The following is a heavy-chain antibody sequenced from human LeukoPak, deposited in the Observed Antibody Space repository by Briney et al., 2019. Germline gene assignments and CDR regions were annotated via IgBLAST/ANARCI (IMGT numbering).Heavy chain of an antibody. CDR1: GFTFRSYS. J-gene: IGHJ4*02. Sequence: GGSLRLSCAAAGFTFRSYSMNWVRQAPGKGLEWVSYIRSSGSPIYYADSVRGRFTISRDNAKNSLYLQMNSLRDEDTAVYYCVRDPDALDFWGQGTPVTVSS. V-gene: IGHV3-48*02. CDR3: VRDPDALDF. CDR2: IRSSGSPI.